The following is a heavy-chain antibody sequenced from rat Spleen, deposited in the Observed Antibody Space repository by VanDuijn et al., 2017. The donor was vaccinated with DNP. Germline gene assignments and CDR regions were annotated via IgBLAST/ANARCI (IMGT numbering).Heavy chain of an antibody. Sequence: EVQLVESGGGLVRPGRSLKLSCAASGFTFSDYNMAWVRQAPKKGLEWVATILYDSSFIYYGDSVKGRFTISRDNAKSTLYLQMDSLRSEDTATYYCAKPASYGGFWFAYWGQGTLVTVSS. CDR2: ILYDSSFI. V-gene: IGHV5-7*01. CDR1: GFTFSDYN. D-gene: IGHD1-11*01. J-gene: IGHJ3*01. CDR3: AKPASYGGFWFAY.